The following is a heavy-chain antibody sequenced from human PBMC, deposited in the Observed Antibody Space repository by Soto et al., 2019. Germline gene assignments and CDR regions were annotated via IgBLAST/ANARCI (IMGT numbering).Heavy chain of an antibody. CDR3: ARAIGPTLFDY. Sequence: GGSLRLSCSASGFTFSSYDMDWVRQGTGKGLEWVSAIGTTGDTYYAGSVKGRFTISRENAKNSLYLQMNSLRAGDTAIYFCARAIGPTLFDYWGQGTLVTVS. D-gene: IGHD3-22*01. CDR1: GFTFSSYD. J-gene: IGHJ4*02. V-gene: IGHV3-13*04. CDR2: IGTTGDT.